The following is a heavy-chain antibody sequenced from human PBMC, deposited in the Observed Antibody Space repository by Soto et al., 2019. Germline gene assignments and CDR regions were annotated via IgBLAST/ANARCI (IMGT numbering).Heavy chain of an antibody. V-gene: IGHV1-69*02. J-gene: IGHJ6*03. D-gene: IGHD2-21*02. Sequence: QVQLLQSGSEVKKPGSSVKVSCRASGGSLSSYPVTWVRQAPGQGLEWMGRIIPIVGLTNYAQKFQGRVTITADKSTSTAYMELSSLRSDDTAVYYLARPTAGDDAGGNYMDVWGKGTTVIVSS. CDR2: IIPIVGLT. CDR1: GGSLSSYP. CDR3: ARPTAGDDAGGNYMDV.